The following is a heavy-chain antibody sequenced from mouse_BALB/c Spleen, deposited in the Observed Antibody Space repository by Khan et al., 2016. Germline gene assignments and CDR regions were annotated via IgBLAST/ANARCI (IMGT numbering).Heavy chain of an antibody. CDR2: INTNTGEP. J-gene: IGHJ2*01. CDR3: AKLTGTPWDY. CDR1: GYTFTNYG. Sequence: QIQLVQSGPELKKPGETVKISCKASGYTFTNYGMNWVKQAPGKGLKWMGWINTNTGEPTYAEEFKGRFAFSLETSASTAYLQINNFKNEDTATYFCAKLTGTPWDYWGQGTTLTGSS. V-gene: IGHV9-3*02. D-gene: IGHD4-1*01.